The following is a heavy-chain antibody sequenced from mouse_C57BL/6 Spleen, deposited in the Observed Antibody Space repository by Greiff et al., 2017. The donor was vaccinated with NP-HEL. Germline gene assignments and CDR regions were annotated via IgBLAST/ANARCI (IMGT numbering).Heavy chain of an antibody. J-gene: IGHJ4*01. CDR2: IDPSDSYT. CDR1: GYTFTSYW. V-gene: IGHV1-50*01. Sequence: QVQLQQSGAELVKPGASVKLSCKASGYTFTSYWMQWVKQRPGQGLEWIGEIDPSDSYTNYNQKFKGKATLTVDTSSSTAYMQLSSLTSEDSAVYYCASPFTTVGGLDYWGQGTSVTVSS. D-gene: IGHD1-1*01. CDR3: ASPFTTVGGLDY.